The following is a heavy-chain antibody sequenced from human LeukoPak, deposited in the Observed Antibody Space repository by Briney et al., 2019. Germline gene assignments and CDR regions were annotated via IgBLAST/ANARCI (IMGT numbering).Heavy chain of an antibody. CDR3: ARLGRRGNWFDP. V-gene: IGHV3-33*01. D-gene: IGHD1-26*01. CDR2: IWYDGSNK. J-gene: IGHJ5*02. Sequence: PGGSLRLSCAASGFTFSSYGMHWVRQAPGKGLEWVAVIWYDGSNKYYADSVKGRFTISRDNSKNTLYLQMNSLRAEDTAVYYCARLGRRGNWFDPWGQGTLVTVSS. CDR1: GFTFSSYG.